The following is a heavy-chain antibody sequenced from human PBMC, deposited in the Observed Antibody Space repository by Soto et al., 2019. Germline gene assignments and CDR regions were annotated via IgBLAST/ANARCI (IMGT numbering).Heavy chain of an antibody. CDR3: ARARNIVVVVAATLDAFDI. CDR2: INHSGST. J-gene: IGHJ3*02. D-gene: IGHD2-15*01. V-gene: IGHV4-34*01. Sequence: SETLSLTCAVYGGSFSGYYWSWIRQPPGKGLEWIGEINHSGSTNYNPSLKSRVTISVDTSKNQFSLKLSSVTAADTAVYYCARARNIVVVVAATLDAFDIWGQGTMVTVSS. CDR1: GGSFSGYY.